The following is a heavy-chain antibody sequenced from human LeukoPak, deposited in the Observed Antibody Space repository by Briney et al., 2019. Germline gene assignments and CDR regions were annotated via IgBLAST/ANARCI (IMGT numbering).Heavy chain of an antibody. V-gene: IGHV3-53*01. D-gene: IGHD1/OR15-1a*01. J-gene: IGHJ4*02. CDR1: VFIASSNY. CDR2: LYSGGTT. Sequence: PGGALRLSCVVSVFIASSNYMSCVREAPGKGLGWVSLLYSGGTTYYADSVMGRFTISRDNSKTTLFLQMNSLKAEDAAVYYCATGGRSGVALEQWGQGTLVTVSS. CDR3: ATGGRSGVALEQ.